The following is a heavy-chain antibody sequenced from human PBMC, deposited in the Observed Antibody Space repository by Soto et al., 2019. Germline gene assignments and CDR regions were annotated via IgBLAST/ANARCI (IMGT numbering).Heavy chain of an antibody. CDR3: ARVGYSSSWYSYGY. J-gene: IGHJ4*02. Sequence: QVQVVQSGAEVKKPGASVKVFCKASGYTFTSYYMHWVRQAPGQGLEWMGIINPSDGSTKYAQRFQGRVTMTRDMSTSTVYMELSSLRSEDTAVYYCARVGYSSSWYSYGYWGQGTLVTVSS. D-gene: IGHD6-13*01. CDR2: INPSDGST. V-gene: IGHV1-46*01. CDR1: GYTFTSYY.